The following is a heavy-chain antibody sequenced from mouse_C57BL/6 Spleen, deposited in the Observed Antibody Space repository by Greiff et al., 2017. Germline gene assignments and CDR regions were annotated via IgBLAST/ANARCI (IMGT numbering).Heavy chain of an antibody. J-gene: IGHJ2*01. Sequence: VQLQQSGPELVKPGASVKISCKASGYSFTDYNMNWVKQSHGKSLEWIGVINPSYGTTSYNEKFKGKATLTVDQSSSTAYMQLNSLTSEDAAVXDSASAEDDDEYFDYWGQGTTLTVSS. V-gene: IGHV1-39*01. CDR3: ASAEDDDEYFDY. CDR2: INPSYGTT. CDR1: GYSFTDYN.